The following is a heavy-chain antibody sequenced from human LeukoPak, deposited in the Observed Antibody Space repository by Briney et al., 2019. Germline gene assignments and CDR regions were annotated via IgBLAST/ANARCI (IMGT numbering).Heavy chain of an antibody. D-gene: IGHD6-13*01. V-gene: IGHV1-2*02. CDR3: ARSSSWYWRLFDY. CDR2: INPNSGGT. CDR1: GYTFTGYY. J-gene: IGHJ4*02. Sequence: GASVKVSCKASGYTFTGYYIHWVRQAPRQGLEWMGWINPNSGGTNYAQKFQGRVTMTRDTSISTAYMELSRLRSDDTAVYYCARSSSWYWRLFDYWGQGTLVTVSS.